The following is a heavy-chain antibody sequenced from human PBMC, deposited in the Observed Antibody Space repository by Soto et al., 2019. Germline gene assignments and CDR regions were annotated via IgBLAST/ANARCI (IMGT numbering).Heavy chain of an antibody. V-gene: IGHV3-15*01. Sequence: EVQLGESGGGLVEPGGSLSLSCAASGFTFSSAWMSWFRQAPGKGLEWIGLIKSKSSGETTDYAAPVKGRFTISRDDSKNTLYLQMNSLKTEDTAMYFCTADDAYHGSGELDYWGQGTLVTVSS. J-gene: IGHJ4*02. CDR2: IKSKSSGETT. CDR3: TADDAYHGSGELDY. CDR1: GFTFSSAW. D-gene: IGHD3-10*01.